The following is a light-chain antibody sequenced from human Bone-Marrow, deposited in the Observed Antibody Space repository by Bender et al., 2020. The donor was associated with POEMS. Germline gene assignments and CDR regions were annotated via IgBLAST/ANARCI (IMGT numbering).Light chain of an antibody. CDR3: EAWDDSLNGVV. V-gene: IGLV1-44*01. CDR2: SNN. CDR1: RSNIGSNA. J-gene: IGLJ2*01. Sequence: QSVLTQPPSASGTPGQRVTISCSGSRSNIGSNALNWYQQLPGTAPKLLIYSNNQRPSGVPDRFSGSKSGTSASLAISGLQSEDEADYYCEAWDDSLNGVVFGGGTKLTVL.